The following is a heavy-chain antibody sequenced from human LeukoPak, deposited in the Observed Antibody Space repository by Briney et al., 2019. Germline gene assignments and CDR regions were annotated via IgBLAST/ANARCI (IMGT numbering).Heavy chain of an antibody. CDR2: ITISGHTK. CDR1: GFDLSTYE. Sequence: GGSLRLSCAASGFDLSTYERNWVRQAPGKGLEWIADITISGHTKNYADSVKGRFTISRDNARTSLYLQMNSLRVEDTGVYYCARGDPHADLWGQGTLVTVSS. J-gene: IGHJ5*02. V-gene: IGHV3-48*03. CDR3: ARGDPHADL.